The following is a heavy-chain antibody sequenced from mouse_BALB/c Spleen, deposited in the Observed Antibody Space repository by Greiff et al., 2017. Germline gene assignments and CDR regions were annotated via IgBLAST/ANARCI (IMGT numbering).Heavy chain of an antibody. J-gene: IGHJ2*01. CDR1: GFTFSSYA. CDR3: ARKLRLLYYLDY. D-gene: IGHD1-2*01. Sequence: EVQRVESGGGLVKPGGSLKLSCAASGFTFSSYAMSWVRQTPEKRLEWVASISSGGSTYYPDSVKGRFTISRDNARNILYLQMSSLRSEDTAMYYCARKLRLLYYLDYWGQGTTLTVSS. V-gene: IGHV5-6-5*01. CDR2: ISSGGST.